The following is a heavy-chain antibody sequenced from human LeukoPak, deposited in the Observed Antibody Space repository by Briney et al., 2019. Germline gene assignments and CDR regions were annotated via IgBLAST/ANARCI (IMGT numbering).Heavy chain of an antibody. CDR3: ARDRPYDSSGYYYGRYYGMDV. V-gene: IGHV1-18*01. J-gene: IGHJ6*02. CDR2: ISAWNSNT. D-gene: IGHD3-22*01. CDR1: GYSFTSYG. Sequence: ASVKVSCKASGYSFTSYGISWVRRAPGQGLEWMGWISAWNSNTNYAQKLQGRVTMTTDTSTSTAYMELRSLRSDDTAVYYCARDRPYDSSGYYYGRYYGMDVWGQGSTVTVSS.